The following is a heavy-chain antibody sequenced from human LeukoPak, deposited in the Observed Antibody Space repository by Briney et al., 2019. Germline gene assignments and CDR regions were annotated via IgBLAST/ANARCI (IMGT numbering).Heavy chain of an antibody. CDR2: VHYSGST. Sequence: SETLSHTCTVSGGSISSYYWSWIRQPPGKGLEWIGYVHYSGSTNFNPSLKSRVTMSVDTSKNQFSLKLSSVTAADTAVYYCARGVWIYSYWGQGTLVTVS. J-gene: IGHJ4*02. D-gene: IGHD5-12*01. CDR1: GGSISSYY. CDR3: ARGVWIYSY. V-gene: IGHV4-59*08.